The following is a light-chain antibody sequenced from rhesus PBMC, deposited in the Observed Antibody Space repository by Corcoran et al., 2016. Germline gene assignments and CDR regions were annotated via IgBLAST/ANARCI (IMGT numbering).Light chain of an antibody. J-gene: IGKJ4*01. CDR2: DAS. CDR3: QQYSNRPQLT. V-gene: IGKV3-35*01. CDR1: QSVSSS. Sequence: EIVLTQSPATLSLSPGERATLSCRASQSVSSSLAWYQQKPGQAPRPLIYDASSRATGNQDRFRGSGSGTDFTLTISSLGPEDVGVYYCQQYSNRPQLTFGGGTKVELK.